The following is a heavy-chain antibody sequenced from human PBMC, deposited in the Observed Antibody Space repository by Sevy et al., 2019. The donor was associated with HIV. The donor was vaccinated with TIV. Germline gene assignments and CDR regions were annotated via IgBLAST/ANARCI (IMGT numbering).Heavy chain of an antibody. D-gene: IGHD3-22*01. Sequence: GGSLRLSCAASGFTFSSYEMNWVRQAPGKGLEWVSYVRSSGSTIHYADSVKGRFTISRDNAKNSLYLQMNSLRAEDTAVYYCARGHYDSSGYSGYGMDVWGQGTTVTVSS. CDR2: VRSSGSTI. CDR3: ARGHYDSSGYSGYGMDV. J-gene: IGHJ6*02. V-gene: IGHV3-48*03. CDR1: GFTFSSYE.